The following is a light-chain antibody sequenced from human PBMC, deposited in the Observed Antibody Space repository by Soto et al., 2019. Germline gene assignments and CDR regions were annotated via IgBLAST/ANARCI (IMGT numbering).Light chain of an antibody. CDR1: SSDVGDYNH. J-gene: IGLJ2*01. Sequence: QSALTQPASVSGSPGQSITISCTGTSSDVGDYNHVSWYQQHPGKAPKLMIYEVSYRPSGVSNRFSASKSGNTASLTISGLQTEDEAAYYCSSYISSNTLVFGGGTKVTVL. CDR2: EVS. CDR3: SSYISSNTLV. V-gene: IGLV2-14*01.